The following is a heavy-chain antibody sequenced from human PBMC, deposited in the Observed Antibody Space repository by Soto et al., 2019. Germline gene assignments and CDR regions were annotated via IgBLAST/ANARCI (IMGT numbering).Heavy chain of an antibody. CDR3: VKGEYYYDSSGYYPFDY. V-gene: IGHV3-64D*06. CDR1: GFTFSIYA. Sequence: EVQLVESGGDLVQPGGSLRLSSSASGFTFSIYAMHWVRQAPGKGLEYVSSISTDGGNTHYADSVKGRFTISRDNSKNTVYLQMSSLRAEDTAVYYCVKGEYYYDSSGYYPFDYWGQGTLVTVSS. CDR2: ISTDGGNT. D-gene: IGHD3-22*01. J-gene: IGHJ4*02.